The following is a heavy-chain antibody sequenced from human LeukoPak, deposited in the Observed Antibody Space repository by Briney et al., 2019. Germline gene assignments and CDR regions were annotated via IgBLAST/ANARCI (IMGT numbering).Heavy chain of an antibody. D-gene: IGHD3-3*01. CDR1: GGSFSGYY. CDR2: INHSGST. J-gene: IGHJ6*02. CDR3: ARISYYDFWGGFYGMDV. Sequence: SETLSLTCAVYGGSFSGYYWSWIRQPPGKGLEWIGEINHSGSTNYNPSLKSRVTISVDTSKNQFSLKLSSVTAADTAVYYCARISYYDFWGGFYGMDVWGQGTTVTVSS. V-gene: IGHV4-34*01.